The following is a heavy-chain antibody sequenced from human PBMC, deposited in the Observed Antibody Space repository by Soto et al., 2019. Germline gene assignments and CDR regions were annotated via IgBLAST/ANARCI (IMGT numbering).Heavy chain of an antibody. V-gene: IGHV3-33*01. CDR1: GFTFSSYG. CDR2: IWYDGSNK. Sequence: QVQLVESGGGVVQPGRSLRLSCAASGFTFSSYGMHWVRQAPGKGLEWVAVIWYDGSNKYYADSVKGRFTISRDNSKNTLYLQMNSLRAEDTAVYYCARDKGYSYGFNWYFDLWGRGTLVTVSS. CDR3: ARDKGYSYGFNWYFDL. J-gene: IGHJ2*01. D-gene: IGHD5-18*01.